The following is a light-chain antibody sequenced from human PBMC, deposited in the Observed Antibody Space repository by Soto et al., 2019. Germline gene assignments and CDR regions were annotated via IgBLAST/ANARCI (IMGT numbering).Light chain of an antibody. Sequence: DIQMTQSPSSLSASVGDRVTITCQASQDISNYLNWYQQKPGKAPKLLIYDASNLETGVPSRFSGSGSATDFTFTISILQPEDIATYYCQQYDNLFTFGPGTKVHIK. J-gene: IGKJ3*01. CDR2: DAS. CDR1: QDISNY. CDR3: QQYDNLFT. V-gene: IGKV1-33*01.